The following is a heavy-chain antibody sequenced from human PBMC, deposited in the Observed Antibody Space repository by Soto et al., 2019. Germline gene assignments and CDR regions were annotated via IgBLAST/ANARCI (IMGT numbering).Heavy chain of an antibody. CDR2: ITWNSGNI. Sequence: EVQLVESGGGLVQPGRSLRLSCAASGFTFDDYGMHWVRQAPGKGLEWVSGITWNSGNIGYADSVKGRFTISRDNAKNSLYLQMNGLRPEDTALYYCARRGNTMAFDIWGQGTMVIVSS. J-gene: IGHJ3*02. CDR3: ARRGNTMAFDI. V-gene: IGHV3-9*01. D-gene: IGHD3-16*01. CDR1: GFTFDDYG.